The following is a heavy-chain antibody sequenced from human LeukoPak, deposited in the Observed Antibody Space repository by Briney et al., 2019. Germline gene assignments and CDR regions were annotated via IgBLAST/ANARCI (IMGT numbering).Heavy chain of an antibody. Sequence: SGGSLRLSCAASGFTFSSYAMSWVRQAPGKGLEWVSAISGSGGSTYYADSVKGRFTISRDNSKNTLYLQMNRLRAEDTAVYYCAKDSRQWLANWFDPWGQGTLVTVSS. D-gene: IGHD6-19*01. J-gene: IGHJ5*02. CDR2: ISGSGGST. CDR1: GFTFSSYA. V-gene: IGHV3-23*01. CDR3: AKDSRQWLANWFDP.